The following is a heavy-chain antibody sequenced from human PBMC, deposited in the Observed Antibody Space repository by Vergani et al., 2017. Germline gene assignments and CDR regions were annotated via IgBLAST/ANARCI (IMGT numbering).Heavy chain of an antibody. Sequence: EVQLLESGGGSAQPGESLRLSCVASGFTFTAHGLNWVRQAPGKGLEWVSGISGQNFRTHYADSVKGRFTISRDDSKNTLYLQMNSLRPEDTATYYCVKDAGSYENFFDSWGQGTLVTVSS. J-gene: IGHJ4*02. CDR3: VKDAGSYENFFDS. D-gene: IGHD1-26*01. V-gene: IGHV3-23*01. CDR1: GFTFTAHG. CDR2: ISGQNFRT.